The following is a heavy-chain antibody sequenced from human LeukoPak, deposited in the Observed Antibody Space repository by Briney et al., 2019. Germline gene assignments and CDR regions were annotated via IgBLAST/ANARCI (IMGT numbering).Heavy chain of an antibody. V-gene: IGHV3-33*05. Sequence: GGSLRLSCAASGFTFSSYGMHWVRQGPGKGLEWVAVISYDGRQRYYGDSVKGRFTISRDNPKNTLYLQMNSLSDDDTAVYYCARVFLERLTSGYFDSWGQGTLVTVSS. CDR1: GFTFSSYG. J-gene: IGHJ4*02. CDR2: ISYDGRQR. CDR3: ARVFLERLTSGYFDS. D-gene: IGHD3-3*01.